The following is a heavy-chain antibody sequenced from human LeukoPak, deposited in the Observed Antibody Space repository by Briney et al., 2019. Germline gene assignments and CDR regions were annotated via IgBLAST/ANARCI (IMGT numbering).Heavy chain of an antibody. V-gene: IGHV3-7*01. Sequence: GGSLRLSCAASGFTFSSYWMSWVRQAPGKGLEWVANIKQDGSEKYYVDSVKGRFTISRDNAKNSLYLQMNSLRAEDTAVYYCARRRYSGSSQHFDYWGLGTLVTVSS. J-gene: IGHJ4*02. CDR2: IKQDGSEK. CDR3: ARRRYSGSSQHFDY. CDR1: GFTFSSYW. D-gene: IGHD1-26*01.